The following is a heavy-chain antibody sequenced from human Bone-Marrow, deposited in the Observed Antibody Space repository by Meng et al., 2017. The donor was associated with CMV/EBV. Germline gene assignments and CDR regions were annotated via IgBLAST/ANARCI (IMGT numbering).Heavy chain of an antibody. J-gene: IGHJ6*02. CDR2: IRSKAYGGTT. CDR3: TRGKVLTRSYGGNPRDHYGMDV. CDR1: GFTFSSYA. D-gene: IGHD4-23*01. Sequence: GESLKISCAASGFTFSSYAMSWVRQAPGKGLEWVGFIRSKAYGGTTEYAASVKGRFTISRDDSKSIAYLQMNSLKTEDTAVYYCTRGKVLTRSYGGNPRDHYGMDVWGQGTTVTVSS. V-gene: IGHV3-49*04.